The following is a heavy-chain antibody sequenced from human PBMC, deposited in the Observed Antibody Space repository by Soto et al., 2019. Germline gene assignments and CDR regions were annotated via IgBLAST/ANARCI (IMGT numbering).Heavy chain of an antibody. CDR2: IYSSGST. CDR1: GGSISSYY. V-gene: IGHV4-59*01. CDR3: ATGRRYYVLAS. J-gene: IGHJ1*01. D-gene: IGHD1-26*01. Sequence: ETLSLTCTVSGGSISSYYWSWIRQPPGKGLEWIGYIYSSGSTNFNPSLRSRVTISVDTSKNQFSLKLSSVTAADTAVYYCATGRRYYVLASWGQGTLVTVSS.